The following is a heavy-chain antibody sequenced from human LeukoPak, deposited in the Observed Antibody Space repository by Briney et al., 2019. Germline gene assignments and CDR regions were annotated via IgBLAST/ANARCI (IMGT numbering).Heavy chain of an antibody. J-gene: IGHJ4*02. CDR3: AKDKDIAVAGFTWGDY. Sequence: GGSLRLSCAASGFTLSTYALSWVRQAPGEGLEWVSAITGSGDTTYYADSVKGRFTISRDNFKNTLYLQMNSLRAEDTAIYYCAKDKDIAVAGFTWGDYWGQGTLVTVSS. CDR1: GFTLSTYA. CDR2: ITGSGDTT. D-gene: IGHD6-19*01. V-gene: IGHV3-23*01.